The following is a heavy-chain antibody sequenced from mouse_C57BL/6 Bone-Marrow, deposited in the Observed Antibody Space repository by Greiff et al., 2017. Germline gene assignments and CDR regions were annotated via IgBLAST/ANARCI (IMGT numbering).Heavy chain of an antibody. CDR1: GYTFTSYW. V-gene: IGHV1-55*01. J-gene: IGHJ4*01. D-gene: IGHD2-5*01. CDR3: ASQADYSNHYAMDY. Sequence: QVQLQQPGAELVKPGASVKMSCKASGYTFTSYWITWVKQRPGQGLEWIGDIYPGSGSTNYNEKFKSKATLTVDTSSSTAYMQLSSLTSADAAVYYCASQADYSNHYAMDYWGQGTSVTVSS. CDR2: IYPGSGST.